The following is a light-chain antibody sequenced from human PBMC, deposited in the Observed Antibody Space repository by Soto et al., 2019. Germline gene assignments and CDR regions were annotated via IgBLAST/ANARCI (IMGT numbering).Light chain of an antibody. CDR1: QSINSY. V-gene: IGKV1-5*01. CDR3: QQYDTYHET. CDR2: DAS. J-gene: IGKJ5*01. Sequence: DIQMTQSPSSLSASVGDRVTITCRASQSINSYLTWYQQKPGKAPKLLIYDASNLEGGVPSRFSGSGSGTEFTLTISSLKPDDFATYYCQQYDTYHETFGQGTRVDIK.